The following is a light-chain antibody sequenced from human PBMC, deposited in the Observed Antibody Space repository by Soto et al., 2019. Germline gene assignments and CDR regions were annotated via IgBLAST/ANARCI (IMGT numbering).Light chain of an antibody. Sequence: DMQLTQSPSFVSAYVGERVTITCRASQDISFYLAWYKQTPGNAPKXXRYAASTSQSGVPSRFRGSGSGTDLTLTISSLKPEDFDSYYCQQFKSFPYTFGQGTKVDIK. V-gene: IGKV1-9*01. J-gene: IGKJ2*01. CDR3: QQFKSFPYT. CDR2: AAS. CDR1: QDISFY.